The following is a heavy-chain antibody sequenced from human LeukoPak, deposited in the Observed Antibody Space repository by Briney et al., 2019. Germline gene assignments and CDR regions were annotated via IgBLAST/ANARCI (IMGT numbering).Heavy chain of an antibody. J-gene: IGHJ4*02. CDR2: IYYSGST. CDR1: GGSISSSSYY. CDR3: ARDYCSSTSCYWHYFDY. V-gene: IGHV4-39*06. Sequence: PSETLSLTCTVSGGSISSSSYYWGWIRQPPGKGLEWIGSIYYSGSTYYNPSLKSRVTISVDTSKNQFPLKLSSVTAADTAVYYCARDYCSSTSCYWHYFDYWGQGTLVTVSS. D-gene: IGHD2-2*01.